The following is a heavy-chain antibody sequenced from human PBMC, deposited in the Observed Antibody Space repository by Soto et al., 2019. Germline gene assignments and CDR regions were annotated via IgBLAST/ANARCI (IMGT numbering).Heavy chain of an antibody. J-gene: IGHJ6*02. CDR1: GGTFSSYS. Sequence: QVQLVQSGAEVKKPGSSVKVSCKASGGTFSSYSFTWVRQAPGQGLEWMGRIMPFFGIASYAQKFQGRVTITADTSTSXAXMXXRSLRSEDTAVYYCARNADIGDIGAVPAAINAMDVWGRGTTVTVSS. D-gene: IGHD2-2*02. CDR2: IMPFFGIA. V-gene: IGHV1-69*02. CDR3: ARNADIGDIGAVPAAINAMDV.